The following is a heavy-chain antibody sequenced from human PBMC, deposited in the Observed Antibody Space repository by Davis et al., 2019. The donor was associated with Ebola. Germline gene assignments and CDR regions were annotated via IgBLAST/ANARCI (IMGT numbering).Heavy chain of an antibody. J-gene: IGHJ4*02. V-gene: IGHV3-74*01. Sequence: HTGGSLRLSCAASGFTFSSYWMDWVRHVPGKGLVFVSHINIDGSTTSYADFVKGRFTISRDNAKNTLYLQMDSLRVEDTAVYYCADVGGAFAWDQGTPVTVSS. CDR3: ADVGGAFA. D-gene: IGHD1-26*01. CDR2: INIDGSTT. CDR1: GFTFSSYW.